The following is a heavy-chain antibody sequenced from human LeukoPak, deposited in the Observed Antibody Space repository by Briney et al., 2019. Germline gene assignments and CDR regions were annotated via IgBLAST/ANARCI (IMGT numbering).Heavy chain of an antibody. J-gene: IGHJ4*02. V-gene: IGHV4-4*02. CDR2: VHLSGRT. CDR1: GGSTSSTNW. CDR3: EREGGPYRPLDY. Sequence: SGTLSLTCGVSGGSTSSTNWWTWVRQPPGEGLEWIGEVHLSGRTNYNPSLESRVTMSVDMSENHISLKLTSVTAADTAVYYCEREGGPYRPLDYSGQGTLVTVSS.